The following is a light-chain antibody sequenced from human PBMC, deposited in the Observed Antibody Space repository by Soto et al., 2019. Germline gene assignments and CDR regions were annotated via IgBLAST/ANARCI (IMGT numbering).Light chain of an antibody. CDR2: DAS. Sequence: EIVLTQSPATLSLSPGERATLSCRASQSVSSYLAWYQQKPGQAPRLLIYDASNRATGIPARFSGSGSGTDFTITISSLEPEDFAVYYCQQRSNWPPGFGQGTRLEIK. J-gene: IGKJ5*01. V-gene: IGKV3-11*01. CDR3: QQRSNWPPG. CDR1: QSVSSY.